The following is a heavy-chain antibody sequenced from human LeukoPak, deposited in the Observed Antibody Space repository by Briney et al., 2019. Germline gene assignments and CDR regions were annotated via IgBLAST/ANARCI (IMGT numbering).Heavy chain of an antibody. V-gene: IGHV3-15*01. D-gene: IGHD1-26*01. CDR2: IKSKTDGGTT. Sequence: GGSLRLSCAASGFTFSSYWMSWVRQAPGKGLEWVGRIKSKTDGGTTDYAAPVKGRFTISRDDSKNTLYLQMNSLKTEDTAVYYCTTASVGATLFDYWGQGTLVTVSS. J-gene: IGHJ4*02. CDR1: GFTFSSYW. CDR3: TTASVGATLFDY.